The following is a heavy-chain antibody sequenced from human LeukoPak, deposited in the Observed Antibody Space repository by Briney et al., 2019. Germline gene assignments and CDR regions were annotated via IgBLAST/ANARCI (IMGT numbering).Heavy chain of an antibody. V-gene: IGHV4-4*07. CDR3: ARGRFVVVPAANYYYYYYMDV. Sequence: SETLSFTCTVSGGSISSYYWSWIRQPAGKGLEWIWRIYTSGSTNYNPSLKSRVTMSVDTSKNQFSLKLSSVTAADTAVYYCARGRFVVVPAANYYYYYYMDVWGKGTTVTVSS. CDR1: GGSISSYY. D-gene: IGHD2-2*01. J-gene: IGHJ6*03. CDR2: IYTSGST.